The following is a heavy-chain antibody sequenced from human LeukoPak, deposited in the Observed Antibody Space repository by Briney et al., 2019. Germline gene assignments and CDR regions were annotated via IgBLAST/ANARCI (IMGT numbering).Heavy chain of an antibody. Sequence: SETLSLTCAVYGGSFSGDYWSWIRQPPGKGLEWIGEINHSGSTNYNPSLKSRVTISVDTSKNQFSLKLSSVTAADTAVYYCARGLFITIFGVVIPYMDVWGKGTTVTVSS. J-gene: IGHJ6*03. V-gene: IGHV4-34*01. CDR3: ARGLFITIFGVVIPYMDV. D-gene: IGHD3-3*01. CDR2: INHSGST. CDR1: GGSFSGDY.